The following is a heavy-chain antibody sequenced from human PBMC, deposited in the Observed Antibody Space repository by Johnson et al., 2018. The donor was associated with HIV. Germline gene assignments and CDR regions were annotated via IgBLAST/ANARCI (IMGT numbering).Heavy chain of an antibody. CDR2: IGTAGDT. J-gene: IGHJ3*02. Sequence: VQLVESGGGLVKPGGSLRLSCAASGFTFSSYDMHWVRQAPGKGLEWVSAIGTAGDTYYPGSVKGRFTIPRDNSKNTLYLQRNSLRAEDTAVYYCAKDMRPVRGWGGGSYRGVSDAFDIWGQGTMVTVSS. D-gene: IGHD1-26*01. CDR1: GFTFSSYD. V-gene: IGHV3-13*01. CDR3: AKDMRPVRGWGGGSYRGVSDAFDI.